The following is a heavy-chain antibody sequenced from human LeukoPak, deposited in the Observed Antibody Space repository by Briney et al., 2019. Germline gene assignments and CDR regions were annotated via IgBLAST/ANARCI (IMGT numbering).Heavy chain of an antibody. CDR1: GFAFSSYR. Sequence: GSLILSCEVSGFAFSSYRMNWVRRAPGKGLEWVGRIKSKTDDGTTDYAAPVKGRFTVSRDDSKNTLYLQMNSLKTEDTAVYYCAALAYCGGDCYYKYYFDYWGQGTLVTVSS. CDR3: AALAYCGGDCYYKYYFDY. CDR2: IKSKTDDGTT. V-gene: IGHV3-15*07. J-gene: IGHJ4*02. D-gene: IGHD2-21*02.